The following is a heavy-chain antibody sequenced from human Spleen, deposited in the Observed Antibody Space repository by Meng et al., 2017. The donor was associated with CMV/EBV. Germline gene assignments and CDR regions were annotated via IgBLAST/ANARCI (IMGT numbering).Heavy chain of an antibody. V-gene: IGHV3-9*01. Sequence: LSLTCAASGFIFDDYVMHWVRQAPGKGLEWVSSISWNSGRIDDADSVKGRFTISRDNAKNSLYLQMNSLRAEDTALYYCAKGAGGNFDYWGQGTPGGNFDYWGQGTLVTVSS. D-gene: IGHD4-23*01. CDR2: ISWNSGRI. CDR3: AKGAGGNFDYWGQGTPGGNFDY. CDR1: GFIFDDYV. J-gene: IGHJ4*02.